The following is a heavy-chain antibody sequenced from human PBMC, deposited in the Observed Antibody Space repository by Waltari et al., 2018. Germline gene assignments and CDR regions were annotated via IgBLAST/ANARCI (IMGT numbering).Heavy chain of an antibody. Sequence: QITLKESGPTLVKPTQTLTLTCTFSGFSLSTSGVGVGWIRQPPGTALEWLALIYWNDDKRYSPSLKSRLTITKDTSKNQVVLTMTNMDPVDTATYYCAHDAINYYDSSGPITTPGAFDIWGQGTMVTVSS. J-gene: IGHJ3*02. CDR2: IYWNDDK. D-gene: IGHD3-22*01. CDR3: AHDAINYYDSSGPITTPGAFDI. CDR1: GFSLSTSGVG. V-gene: IGHV2-5*01.